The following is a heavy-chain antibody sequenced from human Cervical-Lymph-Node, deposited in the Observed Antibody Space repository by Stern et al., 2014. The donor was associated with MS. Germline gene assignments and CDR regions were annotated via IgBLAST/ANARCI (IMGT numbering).Heavy chain of an antibody. V-gene: IGHV1-69*12. J-gene: IGHJ4*02. CDR1: GGTFNTNV. CDR2: IIPIFGTA. Sequence: QVQLVQSGAEVKKPGSSVKVSCKASGGTFNTNVISWVRQAPGQGLEWMGGIIPIFGTALYAQKSQGRVTITANESTRAVYMELSSLRSEDTAVYYCARAAYSTSSYNYWGQGTLVIVSS. D-gene: IGHD6-6*01. CDR3: ARAAYSTSSYNY.